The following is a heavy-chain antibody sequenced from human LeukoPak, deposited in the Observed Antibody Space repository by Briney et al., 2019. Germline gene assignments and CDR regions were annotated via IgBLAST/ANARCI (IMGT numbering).Heavy chain of an antibody. D-gene: IGHD1-1*01. Sequence: GGSLRLSCAASGFTFSSYGMHWVRQAPGKGLEWVAVISYDGSNKYYADSVKGRFTIPRDNSKNTLYLQMNSLRAEDTAVYYCAKDQLERRKLYYFDYWGQGTLVTVSS. J-gene: IGHJ4*02. V-gene: IGHV3-30*18. CDR3: AKDQLERRKLYYFDY. CDR1: GFTFSSYG. CDR2: ISYDGSNK.